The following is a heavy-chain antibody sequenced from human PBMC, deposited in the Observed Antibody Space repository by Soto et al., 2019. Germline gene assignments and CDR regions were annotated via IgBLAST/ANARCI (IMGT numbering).Heavy chain of an antibody. CDR3: GQGNYKRGTGYAFDI. V-gene: IGHV3-23*01. Sequence: GGSLRLSCAASGFTFNNYALNWVRQAPGKGLEWVSSISGTVGSTFYAGSAKGRFTISRDNSKNTLFLQMTSLRAEDTAVYYCGQGNYKRGTGYAFDIWGQGTMVTVS. CDR1: GFTFNNYA. CDR2: ISGTVGST. J-gene: IGHJ3*02. D-gene: IGHD3-10*01.